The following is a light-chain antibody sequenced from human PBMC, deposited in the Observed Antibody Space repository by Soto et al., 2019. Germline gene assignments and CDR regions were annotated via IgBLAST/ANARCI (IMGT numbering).Light chain of an antibody. CDR3: QQYNSYNT. CDR1: QSISTW. Sequence: DIQMTQSPSTLSASVGDRVTITCRASQSISTWLAWYQQKPGKAPKLLIYDASCLQSGVPSRFSGHGSGTDFTLTLSILQPDDFATYYCQQYNSYNTFGHGNKLEIK. V-gene: IGKV1-5*01. CDR2: DAS. J-gene: IGKJ2*01.